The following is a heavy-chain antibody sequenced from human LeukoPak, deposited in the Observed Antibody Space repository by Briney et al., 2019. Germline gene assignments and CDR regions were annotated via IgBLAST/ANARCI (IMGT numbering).Heavy chain of an antibody. J-gene: IGHJ4*02. CDR1: GGSVSSSGYY. CDR3: SRENGAFSPFGF. Sequence: PSETLSLTCTVSGGSVSSSGYYWGWIRQPPGQGLEWIGEISLSGLTNYSPSLNSRVTMSLDKPKNQLSLNLSSVTAADTAVYYCSRENGAFSPFGFWGQGTLVTVPS. CDR2: ISLSGLT. V-gene: IGHV4-39*07. D-gene: IGHD2-8*01.